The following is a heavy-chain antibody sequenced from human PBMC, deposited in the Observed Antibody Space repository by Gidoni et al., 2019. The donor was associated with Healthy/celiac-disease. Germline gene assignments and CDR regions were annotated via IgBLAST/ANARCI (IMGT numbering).Heavy chain of an antibody. CDR2: IKSKTDGGTT. V-gene: IGHV3-15*01. Sequence: EVQLVESGGGLVKPGGSLRLSCAASGFTFSNAWMSWVRQAPGKGLEWVGRIKSKTDGGTTDYAAPVKGRFTISRDDSKNTLYLQMNSLKTEDTAVYYCTASYDFWSGYYTGAFDIWGQGTMVTVSS. CDR3: TASYDFWSGYYTGAFDI. D-gene: IGHD3-3*01. J-gene: IGHJ3*02. CDR1: GFTFSNAW.